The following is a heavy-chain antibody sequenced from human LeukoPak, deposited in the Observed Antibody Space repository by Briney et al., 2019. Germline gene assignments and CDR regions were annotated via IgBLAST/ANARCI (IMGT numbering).Heavy chain of an antibody. D-gene: IGHD3-10*01. Sequence: KPSETLSLTCTVSGGSISSGDYYWSWIRQPPGKGLEWIGYIYYSGSTYYNPSLKSRVTISVDTSKNQSSLKLSSVTAADTAVYYCARAPFLRFGELSGLDVWGKGTTVTVSS. CDR2: IYYSGST. J-gene: IGHJ6*04. CDR1: GGSISSGDYY. CDR3: ARAPFLRFGELSGLDV. V-gene: IGHV4-30-4*01.